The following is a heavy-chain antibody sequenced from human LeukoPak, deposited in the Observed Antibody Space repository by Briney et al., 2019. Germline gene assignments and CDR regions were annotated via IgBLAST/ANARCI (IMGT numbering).Heavy chain of an antibody. V-gene: IGHV3-48*03. Sequence: GGSLRLSCAASGFTFSSYEMNWVRQAPGKGLEWVSYISSSGSTIYHADSVEGRFTISRDNAKNSLYLQMNSLRAEDTAVYYCARDRENCSGGSCYSYAFDIWGQGTMVTVSS. D-gene: IGHD2-15*01. CDR3: ARDRENCSGGSCYSYAFDI. CDR1: GFTFSSYE. CDR2: ISSSGSTI. J-gene: IGHJ3*02.